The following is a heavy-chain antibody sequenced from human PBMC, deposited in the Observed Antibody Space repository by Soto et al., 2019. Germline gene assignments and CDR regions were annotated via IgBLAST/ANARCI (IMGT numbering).Heavy chain of an antibody. D-gene: IGHD3-3*01. CDR2: ISGSGGST. CDR3: AKDGMYDFWGGIPPPYYYYGMDV. Sequence: GGSLRLSCAASGFTFSSYAMSWVRQAPGKGLEWVSAISGSGGSTYYADSVKGRFTISRDNSKNTLYLQMNSLRAEDTAVNYCAKDGMYDFWGGIPPPYYYYGMDVWGQGTTVTVSS. V-gene: IGHV3-23*01. J-gene: IGHJ6*02. CDR1: GFTFSSYA.